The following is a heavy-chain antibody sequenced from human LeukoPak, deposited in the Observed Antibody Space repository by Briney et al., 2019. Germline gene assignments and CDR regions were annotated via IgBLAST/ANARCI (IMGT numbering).Heavy chain of an antibody. CDR2: ISGSGRTI. V-gene: IGHV3-48*03. CDR1: GFTFSSFA. J-gene: IGHJ4*02. D-gene: IGHD6-13*01. Sequence: PGGSLRLSCAASGFTFSSFAMSWVRQAPGKGLEWASYISGSGRTIYYADSVKGRFTISRDNAKNSLYLQMNSLRAEDTAVYYCARVSHPQQPLDFWGQGTPVTVSS. CDR3: ARVSHPQQPLDF.